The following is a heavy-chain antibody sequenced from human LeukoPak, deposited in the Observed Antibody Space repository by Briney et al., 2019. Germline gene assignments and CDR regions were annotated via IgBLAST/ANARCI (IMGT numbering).Heavy chain of an antibody. CDR3: ARHGDGGRASDY. J-gene: IGHJ4*02. CDR2: IYYSGST. Sequence: SETLSHRCSAAGGCISSWMYCWGWIRQPPGKGLEWIGTIYYSGSTYYNPSLKSRVSISVDTSKNQFSLRLTSVTATDPAVYYCARHGDGGRASDYWSQGILVTVSS. CDR1: GGCISSWMYC. V-gene: IGHV4-39*01. D-gene: IGHD3-10*01.